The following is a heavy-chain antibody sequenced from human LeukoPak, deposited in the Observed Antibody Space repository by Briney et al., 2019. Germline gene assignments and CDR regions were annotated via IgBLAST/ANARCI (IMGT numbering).Heavy chain of an antibody. V-gene: IGHV1-2*02. D-gene: IGHD4-17*01. CDR3: ARASRDVTTLLRYMDV. J-gene: IGHJ6*03. CDR2: INPNSGGT. CDR1: GYTFTGYY. Sequence: ASVKVSCKASGYTFTGYYMNWVRQAPGQGLEWMGWINPNSGGTNYAQKFQGRVTMTRDTSISTAYMKLSRLRSDDTALYYCARASRDVTTLLRYMDVWGKGTTVTVSS.